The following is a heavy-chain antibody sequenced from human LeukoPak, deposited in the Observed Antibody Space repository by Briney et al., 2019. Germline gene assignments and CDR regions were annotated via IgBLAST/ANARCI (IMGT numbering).Heavy chain of an antibody. D-gene: IGHD3-16*01. CDR2: IWYDGSNK. V-gene: IGHV3-33*01. CDR3: ARVGDMEAFDI. CDR1: GFTFSSYG. Sequence: GRSLRLSCAASGFTFSSYGMHWVRQAPGKGLEWVAVIWYDGSNKYYADSVKGRFTISRDNSKNTVYLQMNSLRGEDTAVYYCARVGDMEAFDIWGQGTRVTVSS. J-gene: IGHJ3*02.